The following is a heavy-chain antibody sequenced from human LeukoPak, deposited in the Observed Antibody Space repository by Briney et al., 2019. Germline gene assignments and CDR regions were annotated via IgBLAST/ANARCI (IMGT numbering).Heavy chain of an antibody. Sequence: SETLSLTCTVSGGSISDYYWGWIRQPAGKGLEWIGRIYSSGSTNYNPSLKSRVTISVDKSKYQFSLKMTSVTAADTAVYYCARMVQGYSSVWPETGDNWFDPWGQGTLVTVSS. V-gene: IGHV4-4*07. CDR3: ARMVQGYSSVWPETGDNWFDP. CDR1: GGSISDYY. CDR2: IYSSGST. D-gene: IGHD6-19*01. J-gene: IGHJ5*02.